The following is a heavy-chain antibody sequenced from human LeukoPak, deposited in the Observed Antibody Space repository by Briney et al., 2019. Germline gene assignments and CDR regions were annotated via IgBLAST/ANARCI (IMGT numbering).Heavy chain of an antibody. CDR2: IWYGGSNK. CDR3: ASYCSSTSCYDY. J-gene: IGHJ4*02. V-gene: IGHV3-33*01. CDR1: GFTFSSYG. Sequence: GGSLRLSCAASGFTFSSYGMHWVRQAPGKGLEWVAVIWYGGSNKYYADSVKGRFTISRDNSKNTLYLQMNSLRAEDTAVYYCASYCSSTSCYDYWGQGTLVTVSS. D-gene: IGHD2-2*01.